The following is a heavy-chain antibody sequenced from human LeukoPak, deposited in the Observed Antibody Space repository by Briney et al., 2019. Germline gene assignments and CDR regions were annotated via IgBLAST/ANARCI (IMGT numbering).Heavy chain of an antibody. V-gene: IGHV3-30*04. CDR2: ISYDGSNK. CDR1: GFTFSSYA. CDR3: ARDGLLAVADTYYYYGMDV. Sequence: LRLSCAASGFTFSSYAMHWVRQAPGKGLEWVAVISYDGSNKYYADSVKGRFTISRDNSKNTLYLQMNSLKAEDTAVYYCARDGLLAVADTYYYYGMDVWGQGTTVTVSS. D-gene: IGHD6-19*01. J-gene: IGHJ6*02.